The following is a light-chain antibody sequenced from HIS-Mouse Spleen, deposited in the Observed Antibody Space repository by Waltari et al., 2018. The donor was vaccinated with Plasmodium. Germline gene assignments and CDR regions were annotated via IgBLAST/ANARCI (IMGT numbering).Light chain of an antibody. CDR1: QSVSSN. Sequence: EIVMTQSPATLSVSPGERATLSCRASQSVSSNLAWYQQKPGQAPRLLIYGASTRATGIPARFSGSGSGTEFTLIISSRQSEDFAVYYCQQYNNWPRGTFGQGTKVEIK. J-gene: IGKJ1*01. V-gene: IGKV3-15*01. CDR2: GAS. CDR3: QQYNNWPRGT.